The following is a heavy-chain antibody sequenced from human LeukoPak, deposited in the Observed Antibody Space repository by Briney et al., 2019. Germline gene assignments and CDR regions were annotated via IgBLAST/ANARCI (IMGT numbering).Heavy chain of an antibody. CDR2: ISSSSSYI. CDR1: GFTFSSYS. CDR3: ARDFVAAGTRDRSV. J-gene: IGHJ4*02. V-gene: IGHV3-21*01. D-gene: IGHD6-13*01. Sequence: GALRLSCAASGFTFSSYSMKWVRQAPGKGLEWVSSISSSSSYIYYADSVKGRFTISRDNAKNSLYLQMNSLRAEDTAVYYCARDFVAAGTRDRSVWGQGTLVTVSS.